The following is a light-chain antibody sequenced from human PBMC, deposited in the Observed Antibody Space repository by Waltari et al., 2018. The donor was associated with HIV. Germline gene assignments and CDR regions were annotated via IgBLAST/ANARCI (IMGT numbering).Light chain of an antibody. CDR1: SSNIGASND. Sequence: QSVLTQPPSVSGAPGQRVTISRTGSSSNIGASNDVHWYQQLPGPAPNLLIYRNTNRPSGVPDRFSCSKSGTSASLAITGLRAEDEADYFCQSFDNGLSGVFGGGTKLTVL. CDR2: RNT. V-gene: IGLV1-40*01. CDR3: QSFDNGLSGV. J-gene: IGLJ2*01.